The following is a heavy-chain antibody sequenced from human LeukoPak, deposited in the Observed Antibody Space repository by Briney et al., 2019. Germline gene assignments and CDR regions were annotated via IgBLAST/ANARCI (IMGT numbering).Heavy chain of an antibody. J-gene: IGHJ4*02. Sequence: GGSLRLSCAASGFTFSSYWMSWVRQAPGKGLEWVANIKQDGSEKYYVDSVKGRFTISRDNAKNSLYLQMNSLRAEDTAVYYCARTNYGVVVPAAIDYWGQGTLVTVSS. V-gene: IGHV3-7*01. CDR3: ARTNYGVVVPAAIDY. CDR2: IKQDGSEK. D-gene: IGHD2-2*01. CDR1: GFTFSSYW.